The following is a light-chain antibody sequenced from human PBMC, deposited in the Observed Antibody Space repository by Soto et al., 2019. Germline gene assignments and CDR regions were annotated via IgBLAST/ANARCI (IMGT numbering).Light chain of an antibody. V-gene: IGKV3-11*01. CDR1: QSVYTY. CDR3: QQRSNWPLT. J-gene: IGKJ4*01. CDR2: DAS. Sequence: EIVLTRSPATLSLSPGEKATLSCRASQSVYTYLAWYQQKPGQAPRLLIYDASKRATGIPARFSGSGSGTDFTLTISSLGTEDFAVYYCQQRSNWPLTFGGGTRWIS.